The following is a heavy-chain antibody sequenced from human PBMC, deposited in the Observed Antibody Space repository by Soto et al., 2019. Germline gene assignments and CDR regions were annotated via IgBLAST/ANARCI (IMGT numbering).Heavy chain of an antibody. Sequence: QVQLVESGGGVVQPGRSLRLSCAASGFTFSSYAMHWVRQAPGKGLEWVAVISYDGSNKYYADSVKGRFTISRDNSKNTLYLQMNSLRAEDTAVYYCARDRGGAGGTNGMDVWGQGTTVTVSS. CDR1: GFTFSSYA. CDR3: ARDRGGAGGTNGMDV. J-gene: IGHJ6*02. D-gene: IGHD6-13*01. V-gene: IGHV3-30-3*01. CDR2: ISYDGSNK.